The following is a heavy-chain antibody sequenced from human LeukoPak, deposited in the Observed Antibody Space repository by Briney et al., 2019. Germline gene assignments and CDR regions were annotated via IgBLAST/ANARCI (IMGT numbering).Heavy chain of an antibody. Sequence: PSETLSLTCTVSGDSINNYYWNWIRLPPGKGLEWIGYIDHTGSTNYNASLESRVTISIDTSKNHFSLKISSVTAADTAVYYCARDAAAAGWFDPWGQGTLVTVSS. CDR3: ARDAAAAGWFDP. V-gene: IGHV4-59*01. CDR1: GDSINNYY. D-gene: IGHD6-13*01. CDR2: IDHTGST. J-gene: IGHJ5*02.